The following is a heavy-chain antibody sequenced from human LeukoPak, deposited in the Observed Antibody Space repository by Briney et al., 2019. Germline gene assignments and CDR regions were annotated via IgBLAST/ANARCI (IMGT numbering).Heavy chain of an antibody. J-gene: IGHJ4*02. D-gene: IGHD6-19*01. V-gene: IGHV3-23*01. CDR3: AKDSHPHSSSFDC. CDR2: VSGSGGST. CDR1: GFTFSTYA. Sequence: PGGSLRLSCAASGFTFSTYAMNWVRQAPGKGLEWVSAVSGSGGSTYYADSVKGRFTISRDNSKNTLHLRMNSLRAEDTAVYYCAKDSHPHSSSFDCWGQGTLVTVSS.